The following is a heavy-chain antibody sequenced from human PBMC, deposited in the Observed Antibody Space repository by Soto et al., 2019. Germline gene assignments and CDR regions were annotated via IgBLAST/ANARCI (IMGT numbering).Heavy chain of an antibody. CDR2: IVILFGTP. D-gene: IGHD5-12*01. V-gene: IGHV1-69*01. CDR3: AHERVAEMATGGYFDY. CDR1: GDTFSNSA. Sequence: QVQLVQSGAELKKPGSTLKVSCKSSGDTFSNSAFSWVRQAPGQGLEWVGGIVILFGTPDFAQEFRDRAAITADESTSTVYLELSRLRSEDTAIYYCAHERVAEMATGGYFDYWGQGTPVSVSS. J-gene: IGHJ4*02.